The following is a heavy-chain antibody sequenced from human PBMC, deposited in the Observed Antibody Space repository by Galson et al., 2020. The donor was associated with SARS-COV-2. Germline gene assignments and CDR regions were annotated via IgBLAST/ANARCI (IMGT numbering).Heavy chain of an antibody. V-gene: IGHV3-30-3*01. Sequence: GGSLRLSCAASGFTFSSYGMHWVRQAPGKGLEWVAVISYDGSNSYHADSVKGRFTISKDNSKNTLYLQMNNLRAEDTAVYYCARQFIYCSGGSCYSGWFDPWGQGTLVTVSS. CDR1: GFTFSSYG. CDR2: ISYDGSNS. D-gene: IGHD2-15*01. CDR3: ARQFIYCSGGSCYSGWFDP. J-gene: IGHJ5*02.